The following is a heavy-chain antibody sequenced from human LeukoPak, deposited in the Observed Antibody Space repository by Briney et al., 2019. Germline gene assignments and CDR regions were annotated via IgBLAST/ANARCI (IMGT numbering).Heavy chain of an antibody. Sequence: GASVKVSCKASGYTFTSYDINWVRQAPGQGLEWMGWMNPNSGNTGYAQKFQGRVTMTRNTSISTAYMELSSLRSEDTAVYYCARGDPDHYYDSSHQHWGQGTLVTVSS. CDR3: ARGDPDHYYDSSHQH. V-gene: IGHV1-8*01. CDR2: MNPNSGNT. J-gene: IGHJ1*01. D-gene: IGHD3-22*01. CDR1: GYTFTSYD.